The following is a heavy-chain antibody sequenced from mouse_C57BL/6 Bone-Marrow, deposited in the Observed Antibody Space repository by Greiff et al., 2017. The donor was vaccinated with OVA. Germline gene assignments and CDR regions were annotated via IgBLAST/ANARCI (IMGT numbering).Heavy chain of an antibody. CDR2: IDPENGDT. J-gene: IGHJ2*01. CDR1: GFTFNDDY. Sequence: EVQLKESGAELVRPGASVKLSCTASGFTFNDDYMHWVKQRPEQGLEWIGWIDPENGDTAYASKFQGKATITADTSSNTAYLQLSILTSEDTAVYYCTSGVTTAFDYWGQGTTLTVSS. V-gene: IGHV14-4*01. D-gene: IGHD2-5*01. CDR3: TSGVTTAFDY.